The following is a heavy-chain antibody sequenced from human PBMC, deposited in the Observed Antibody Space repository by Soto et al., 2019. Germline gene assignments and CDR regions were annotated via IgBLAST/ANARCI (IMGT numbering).Heavy chain of an antibody. J-gene: IGHJ3*02. V-gene: IGHV3-30*18. CDR3: AKDKGIAAPPSGAFEI. Sequence: QVQLVESGGGVVQPGRSLRLSCAASGFTFSSYGMHWVRQAPGKGLEWVAVISYDGSNKYYADSVKGRFTISRDNSKNPPYLQMNSLRTEDTAVYFCAKDKGIAAPPSGAFEIWGQRKMVT. CDR1: GFTFSSYG. CDR2: ISYDGSNK. D-gene: IGHD6-13*01.